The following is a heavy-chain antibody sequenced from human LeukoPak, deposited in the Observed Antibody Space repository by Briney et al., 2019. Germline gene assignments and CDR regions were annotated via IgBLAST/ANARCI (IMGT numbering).Heavy chain of an antibody. D-gene: IGHD5-18*01. Sequence: GGSLRLSCAASGFTFSSYSMNWVRQAPGKGLEWVSCISTSGSAIYDADSVKGRFTFSRDNARNSLYLQMNSLRVDDTAVYYCARDGPGYSFDYWGQGTLVTVSS. CDR1: GFTFSSYS. V-gene: IGHV3-48*04. CDR2: ISTSGSAI. CDR3: ARDGPGYSFDY. J-gene: IGHJ4*02.